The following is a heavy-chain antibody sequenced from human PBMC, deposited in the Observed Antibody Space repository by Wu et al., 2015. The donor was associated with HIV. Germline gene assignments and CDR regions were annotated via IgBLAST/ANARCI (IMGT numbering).Heavy chain of an antibody. CDR2: ISIYSGNT. CDR3: ARRGSNNYYYMDV. V-gene: IGHV1-18*01. J-gene: IGHJ6*03. CDR1: GYPFPSYG. Sequence: QVQLVQSGAEVKKPGASVKVSCKASGYPFPSYGISWVRQAPGQGLEWMAWISIYSGNTNYAQKFEGRVTLTRDTSSSTVYMELSSLKPDDTAVYYCARRGSNNYYYMDVWGEGTTVTVSS. D-gene: IGHD2/OR15-2a*01.